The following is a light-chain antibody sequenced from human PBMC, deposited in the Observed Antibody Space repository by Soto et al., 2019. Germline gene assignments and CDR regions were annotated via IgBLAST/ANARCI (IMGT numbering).Light chain of an antibody. V-gene: IGKV3D-15*01. J-gene: IGKJ2*01. Sequence: EIVMTQSPATLSVSPGERATLSCRASQSVSSNLAWYQQKPGQAPRLLIYGASTRATGIPARFSGSGSGTEFTLTISSLQSEDFAVYYCQQYNNWPPDVRYPTFGQGTKLEIK. CDR3: QQYNNWPPDVRYPT. CDR2: GAS. CDR1: QSVSSN.